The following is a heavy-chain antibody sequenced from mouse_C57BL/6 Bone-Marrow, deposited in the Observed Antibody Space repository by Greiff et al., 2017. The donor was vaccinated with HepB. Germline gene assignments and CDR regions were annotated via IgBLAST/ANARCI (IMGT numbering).Heavy chain of an antibody. Sequence: VQLVESGAELVKPGASVKISCKASGYAFSSYWMNWVKQRPGKGLEWIGQIYPGDGDTNYNGKFKGKATLTADKSSSTAYMQLSSLTSEDSAVYFCARPDGYYGAWFAYWGQGTLVTVSA. CDR1: GYAFSSYW. CDR2: IYPGDGDT. V-gene: IGHV1-80*01. CDR3: ARPDGYYGAWFAY. J-gene: IGHJ3*01. D-gene: IGHD2-3*01.